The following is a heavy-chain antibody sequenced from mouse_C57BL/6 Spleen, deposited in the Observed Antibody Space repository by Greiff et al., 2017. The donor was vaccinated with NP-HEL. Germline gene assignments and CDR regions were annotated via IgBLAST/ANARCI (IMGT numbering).Heavy chain of an antibody. CDR3: ARGPIYYYGSSLIFDV. Sequence: EVQLVESEGGLVQPGSSMKLSCTASGFTFSDYYMAWVRQVPEKGLEWVANINYDGSSTYYLASLKSRFIIARDNAKNILYLQMSSLKSEDTATYYCARGPIYYYGSSLIFDVWGTGTTVTVSS. D-gene: IGHD1-1*01. CDR1: GFTFSDYY. V-gene: IGHV5-16*01. J-gene: IGHJ1*03. CDR2: INYDGSST.